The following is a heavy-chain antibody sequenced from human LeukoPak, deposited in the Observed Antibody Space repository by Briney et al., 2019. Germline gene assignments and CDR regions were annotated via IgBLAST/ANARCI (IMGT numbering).Heavy chain of an antibody. CDR3: TSLPFDY. V-gene: IGHV3-15*01. Sequence: GGSLRLSCEASGFTFTTYSMTWVRQTPGKGLEWVGRINSKTDGGTTDYAAPVKGRFTISRDDSKNTLYLQMNSLKTEDTAVYYCTSLPFDYWGQGTLVTVSS. J-gene: IGHJ4*02. CDR2: INSKTDGGTT. CDR1: GFTFTTYS.